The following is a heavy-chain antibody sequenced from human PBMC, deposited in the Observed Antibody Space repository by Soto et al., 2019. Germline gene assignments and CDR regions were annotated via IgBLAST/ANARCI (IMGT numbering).Heavy chain of an antibody. CDR1: GGTFSNYA. D-gene: IGHD2-15*01. Sequence: QVQLVQSGAELKKPGSSVKVSCKASGGTFSNYAITWVRQAPGQGLEWLGRIIPIFGTTDYAQKFQGRVTIPADDAATAAVMERSSLRSDDPAGYYCARDGGRAGYFGNWFDPWGQGTLVTVSS. CDR3: ARDGGRAGYFGNWFDP. V-gene: IGHV1-69*15. CDR2: IIPIFGTT. J-gene: IGHJ5*02.